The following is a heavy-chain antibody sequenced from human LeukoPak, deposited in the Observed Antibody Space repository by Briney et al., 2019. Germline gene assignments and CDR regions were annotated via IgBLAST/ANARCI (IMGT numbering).Heavy chain of an antibody. V-gene: IGHV1-18*01. J-gene: IGHJ4*02. CDR3: AGVSLEDFWSGYPDY. CDR1: GYTFTSYG. CDR2: ISAYNGNT. D-gene: IGHD3-3*01. Sequence: ASVKVSCKASGYTFTSYGISWVRQAPGQGLEWMGWISAYNGNTNYAQKLQGRVTMTTDTSTSTAYMELRSLRSDDPAVYYCAGVSLEDFWSGYPDYWGQGTLVTVSS.